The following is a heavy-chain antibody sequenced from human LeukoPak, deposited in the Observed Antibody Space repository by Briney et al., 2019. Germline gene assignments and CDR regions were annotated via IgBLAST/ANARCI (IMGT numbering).Heavy chain of an antibody. CDR3: ARDGVGAIDY. D-gene: IGHD1-26*01. J-gene: IGHJ4*02. CDR1: GYTFTSYY. CDR2: INPSVGST. V-gene: IGHV1-46*01. Sequence: ASVKVSCKASGYTFTSYYMHWVRQAPGQGLEWMVVINPSVGSTSYAQKFQGRVTMTRDTSTSTVYMELSSLRSEDTAVYYCARDGVGAIDYWGQGTLVTVSS.